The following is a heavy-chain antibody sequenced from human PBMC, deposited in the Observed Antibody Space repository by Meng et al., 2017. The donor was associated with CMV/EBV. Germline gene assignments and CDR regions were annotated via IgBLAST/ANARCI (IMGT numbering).Heavy chain of an antibody. Sequence: LWQPGAEGRKPGSSVKCSCKASGGTFRSYAISWVRQAPGQGLEWMGGIIPIFGTANYAQKFQGRVTITADESTSTAYMELSSLRSEDTAVYYCAREVDDYGDGWYFDLWGRGTLVTVSS. D-gene: IGHD4-17*01. CDR2: IIPIFGTA. V-gene: IGHV1-69*01. CDR1: GGTFRSYA. CDR3: AREVDDYGDGWYFDL. J-gene: IGHJ2*01.